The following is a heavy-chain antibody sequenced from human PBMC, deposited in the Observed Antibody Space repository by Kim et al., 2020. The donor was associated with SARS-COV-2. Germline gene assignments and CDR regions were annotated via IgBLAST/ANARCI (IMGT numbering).Heavy chain of an antibody. CDR2: TTGNGGSR. D-gene: IGHD3-10*01. J-gene: IGHJ4*02. CDR1: GFYFNPYF. V-gene: IGHV3-23*01. Sequence: GGSLRLSCSASGFYFNPYFMAWVRKAPGKGLEWVSYTTGNGGSRYYADSVRGRFTISRYNSRNTLYLQLTSLRVDDTAVYYCAKGGLYFEHWGQGTLVTVSS. CDR3: AKGGLYFEH.